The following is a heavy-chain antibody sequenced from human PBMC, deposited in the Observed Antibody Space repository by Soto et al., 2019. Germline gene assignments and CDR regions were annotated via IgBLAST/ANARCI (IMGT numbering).Heavy chain of an antibody. CDR2: IYSTGTT. Sequence: EVQLVESGGGLIQPGGSLKLSCAASGFTVGNNHMSWVRQAPGKGLEWVSLIYSTGTTKYADSVKGRFTVSRDNAKNTLYLQMNSLRAEDTAVYYCAKDGRGSGSHYNSFGYWGQGTLVTVSS. D-gene: IGHD3-10*01. CDR3: AKDGRGSGSHYNSFGY. CDR1: GFTVGNNH. V-gene: IGHV3-53*01. J-gene: IGHJ4*02.